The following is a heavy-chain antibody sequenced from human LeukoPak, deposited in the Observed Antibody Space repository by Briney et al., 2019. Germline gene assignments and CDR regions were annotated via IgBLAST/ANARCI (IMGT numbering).Heavy chain of an antibody. CDR1: GFTFSSYW. V-gene: IGHV3-74*01. Sequence: PGGSLRLSCEASGFTFSSYWMHWVRQAPGKGLVWVSRINSDGSSTSYADSVKGRFTISRDNAKNTLYLQMNSLRAEDTAVYYCARDGDGDYVDYWGQGTLVTVSS. CDR3: ARDGDGDYVDY. J-gene: IGHJ4*02. CDR2: INSDGSST. D-gene: IGHD2-21*02.